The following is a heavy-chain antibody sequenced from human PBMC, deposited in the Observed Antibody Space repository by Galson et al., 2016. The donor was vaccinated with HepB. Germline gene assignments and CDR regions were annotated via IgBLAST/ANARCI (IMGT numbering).Heavy chain of an antibody. Sequence: SLRLSCAASRFTFSSYAMSWVRQAPGKGLEWVSVISGSGGSTYYADSVKCRFTISRDNSKNTLYLQMNSLRAEDTAVYYCAKEGTIFGVVPYGMDVWGQGTKVIVSS. V-gene: IGHV3-23*01. J-gene: IGHJ6*02. CDR2: ISGSGGST. D-gene: IGHD3-3*01. CDR1: RFTFSSYA. CDR3: AKEGTIFGVVPYGMDV.